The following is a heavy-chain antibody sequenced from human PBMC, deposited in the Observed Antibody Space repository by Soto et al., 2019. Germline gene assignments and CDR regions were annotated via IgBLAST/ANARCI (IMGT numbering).Heavy chain of an antibody. D-gene: IGHD4-17*01. CDR2: IYHSGST. Sequence: QLQLQESGSGLVKPSQTLSLTCAVSGGSISSGGYSWSWIRQPPGKGLEWIGYIYHSGSTYYNPSLNSRVSIEVDRSKNQFSLKLSSVTAADTAVYYCARGRGTVESDAFDIWGQGTMVTVSS. J-gene: IGHJ3*02. CDR1: GGSISSGGYS. CDR3: ARGRGTVESDAFDI. V-gene: IGHV4-30-2*01.